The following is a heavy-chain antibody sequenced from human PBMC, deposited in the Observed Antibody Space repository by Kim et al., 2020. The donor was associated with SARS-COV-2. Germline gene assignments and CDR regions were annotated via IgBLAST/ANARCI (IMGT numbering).Heavy chain of an antibody. J-gene: IGHJ4*02. CDR1: GGTFSSYA. Sequence: SVKVSCKASGGTFSSYAISWVRQAPGQGLEWMGRIIPIFGIANYAQKFQGRVTITADKSTSTAYMELSSLRSEDTAVYYCARDPPPITMIVRYFDYWGQGTLVTVSS. D-gene: IGHD3-22*01. CDR2: IIPIFGIA. V-gene: IGHV1-69*04. CDR3: ARDPPPITMIVRYFDY.